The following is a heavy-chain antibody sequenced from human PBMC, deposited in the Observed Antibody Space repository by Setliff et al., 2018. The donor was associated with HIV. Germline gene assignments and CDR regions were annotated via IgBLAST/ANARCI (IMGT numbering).Heavy chain of an antibody. Sequence: ASVKVSCKASGYTFTSYYMHWVRQAPGQGLQWMGIINPSGGSTTYAQKFQGRVTMTRDTSTTTIFMELSSLRSEDTAVYYCARDGYYNFWSGYGYYYYYMDVWGKGTTGTVS. V-gene: IGHV1-46*01. CDR2: INPSGGST. CDR1: GYTFTSYY. D-gene: IGHD3-3*01. CDR3: ARDGYYNFWSGYGYYYYYMDV. J-gene: IGHJ6*03.